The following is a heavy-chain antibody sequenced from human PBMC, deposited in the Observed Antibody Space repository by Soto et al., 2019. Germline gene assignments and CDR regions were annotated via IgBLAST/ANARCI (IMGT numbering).Heavy chain of an antibody. V-gene: IGHV4-59*08. CDR2: MSYSGIT. Sequence: SETLSLTCTVSGASVSSYYWSWIRQPPGKGLEWIGYMSYSGITNYNPSLKSRVIMSADTSKNQFSLKLTTVTAADTAVYYCARRSGQYCSGGTCYLYFDPWGQGTLVTVSS. CDR1: GASVSSYY. CDR3: ARRSGQYCSGGTCYLYFDP. D-gene: IGHD2-15*01. J-gene: IGHJ5*02.